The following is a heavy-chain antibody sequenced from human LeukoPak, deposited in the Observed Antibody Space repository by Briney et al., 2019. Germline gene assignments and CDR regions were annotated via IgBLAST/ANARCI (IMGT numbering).Heavy chain of an antibody. CDR2: IIPIFGTA. CDR3: ASHRPYYYGSGSLDYYYYMDV. J-gene: IGHJ6*03. CDR1: GGTFSSYA. D-gene: IGHD3-10*01. Sequence: ASVKVSCKATGGTFSSYAISWVRQAPGQGLEWMGGIIPIFGTANYAQKFQGRVTMTRDMSTSTDYMELSSLRAEDTAVYYCASHRPYYYGSGSLDYYYYMDVWGKGTTVTISS. V-gene: IGHV1-69*05.